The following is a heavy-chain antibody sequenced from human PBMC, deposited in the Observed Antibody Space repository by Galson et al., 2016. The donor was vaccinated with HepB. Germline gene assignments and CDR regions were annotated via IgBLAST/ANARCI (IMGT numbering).Heavy chain of an antibody. J-gene: IGHJ4*02. CDR3: TRDYDLDY. CDR2: IRSKAYGGTT. Sequence: SLRLSCASSGFTFGDYPMTWVRQAPGKGLEWVGFIRSKAYGGTTEYAASVKGRFTISRDNSKNIAYLQMDSLKIEDTAVYYCTRDYDLDYWGQGSLVLVSS. D-gene: IGHD5-12*01. V-gene: IGHV3-49*04. CDR1: GFTFGDYP.